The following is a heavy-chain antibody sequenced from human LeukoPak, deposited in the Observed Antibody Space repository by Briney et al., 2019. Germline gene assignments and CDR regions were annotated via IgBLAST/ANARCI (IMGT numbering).Heavy chain of an antibody. CDR3: AINGIAVADTFDY. CDR2: INHSGST. CDR1: GGSISSSHW. V-gene: IGHV4-4*02. J-gene: IGHJ4*02. Sequence: SETLSLTCAVSGGSISSSHWWSWVRQPPGKGLEWIGEINHSGSTNYNPSLKSRVTISVDTSKNQFSLRLSSVTAADTAVYYCAINGIAVADTFDYWGQGTLATVSS. D-gene: IGHD6-19*01.